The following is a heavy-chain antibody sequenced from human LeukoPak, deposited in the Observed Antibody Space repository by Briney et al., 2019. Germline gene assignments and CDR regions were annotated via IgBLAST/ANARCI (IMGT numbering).Heavy chain of an antibody. CDR2: INHSGST. V-gene: IGHV4-34*01. J-gene: IGHJ5*02. CDR3: ARDILWLNWFDP. CDR1: GGSFSGYY. Sequence: SETLSLTCAVYGGSFSGYYWSWIRQPPGKGPEWIGEINHSGSTNYNPSLKSRVTISVDTSKNQFSLKLSSVTAADTAVYYCARDILWLNWFDPWGQGTLVTVSS. D-gene: IGHD2-21*01.